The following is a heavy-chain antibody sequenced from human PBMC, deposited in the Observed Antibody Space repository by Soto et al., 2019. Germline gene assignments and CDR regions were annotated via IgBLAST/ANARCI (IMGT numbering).Heavy chain of an antibody. D-gene: IGHD2-2*01. V-gene: IGHV1-2*04. Sequence: SVKVSCKAYGYTFTGYYMRWVRHAPGQGLEWMGWINPNSGGTNYAQKFQGWVTMTRDTSISTAYMELSRLRSDDTAVYYCAREGTVPRVMDVWGQGTTVTVSS. CDR1: GYTFTGYY. CDR3: AREGTVPRVMDV. CDR2: INPNSGGT. J-gene: IGHJ6*02.